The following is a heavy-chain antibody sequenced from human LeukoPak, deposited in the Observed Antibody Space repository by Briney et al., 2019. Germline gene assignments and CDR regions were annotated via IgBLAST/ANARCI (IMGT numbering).Heavy chain of an antibody. Sequence: PGGSLRLSCAGSRFIFSSYAMHWVRQAPGKGLEWVAVISYDGSNKYYADSVKGRFTISRDNSKNTLYLQMNSLRAEDTAVYYCARDLLTRRYFDWLFGNSMDVWGQGTTVTVSS. D-gene: IGHD3-9*01. J-gene: IGHJ6*02. CDR1: RFIFSSYA. CDR3: ARDLLTRRYFDWLFGNSMDV. V-gene: IGHV3-30-3*01. CDR2: ISYDGSNK.